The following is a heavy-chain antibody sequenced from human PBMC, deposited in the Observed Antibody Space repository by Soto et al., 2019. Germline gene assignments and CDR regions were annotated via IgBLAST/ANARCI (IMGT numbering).Heavy chain of an antibody. Sequence: QVQLVQSGAEVRKPGASVKVSCKASGYNFISYGISWVRQAPGQGLEWMGWISGYNGNPNYAQKFQGRATMTIDTPTNTAYMELTSLRFDDTAVYYCVRHEVYSNWPSDYWGQGTLVTVSS. CDR1: GYNFISYG. D-gene: IGHD6-13*01. CDR2: ISGYNGNP. CDR3: VRHEVYSNWPSDY. J-gene: IGHJ4*02. V-gene: IGHV1-18*01.